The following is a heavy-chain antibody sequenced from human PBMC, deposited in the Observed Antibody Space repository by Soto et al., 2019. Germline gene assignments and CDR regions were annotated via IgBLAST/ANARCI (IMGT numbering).Heavy chain of an antibody. J-gene: IGHJ4*02. Sequence: QVQLVQSGAEVKKPGASVKVSCKASGYTFTSYGISWVRQAPGQGLEWMGWISAYNGNTHYAQKLQGRVTMTTDTSTSTAYMELRSLRSDDTAVYFCAREVGGSYYYDSSGLDYWGQGTLVTVSS. V-gene: IGHV1-18*01. CDR2: ISAYNGNT. D-gene: IGHD3-22*01. CDR3: AREVGGSYYYDSSGLDY. CDR1: GYTFTSYG.